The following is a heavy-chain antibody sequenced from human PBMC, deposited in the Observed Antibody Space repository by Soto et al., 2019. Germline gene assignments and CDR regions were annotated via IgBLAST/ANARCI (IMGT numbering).Heavy chain of an antibody. CDR3: ARDGTGYSSGWAGYYYYYGMDV. Sequence: PGGSLRLSCAASGFTFSSYSMNWVRQAPGKGLEWVSSISSSSSYIYYADSVKGRFTISRDNAKNSLYLQMNSLRAEDTAVYYCARDGTGYSSGWAGYYYYYGMDVWGQGTTVTVSS. V-gene: IGHV3-21*01. J-gene: IGHJ6*02. D-gene: IGHD6-19*01. CDR2: ISSSSSYI. CDR1: GFTFSSYS.